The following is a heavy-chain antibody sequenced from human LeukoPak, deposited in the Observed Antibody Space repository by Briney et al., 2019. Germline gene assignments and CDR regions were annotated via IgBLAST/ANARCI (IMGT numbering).Heavy chain of an antibody. CDR1: GFTVSNNY. CDR2: IYSGGST. D-gene: IGHD3-3*01. J-gene: IGHJ4*02. CDR3: AKGAIPIYGVDDF. V-gene: IGHV3-53*01. Sequence: GGSLRLSCVASGFTVSNNYMNWVRQAPGKGLEWVSVIYSGGSTDYADSVRGRFTISRDNSKNTVYLQMNSLRAEDTAVYYCAKGAIPIYGVDDFWGQGTLVTVSS.